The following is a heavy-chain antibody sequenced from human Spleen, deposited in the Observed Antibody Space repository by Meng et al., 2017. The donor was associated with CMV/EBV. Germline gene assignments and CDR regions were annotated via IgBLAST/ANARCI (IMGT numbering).Heavy chain of an antibody. D-gene: IGHD3-22*01. CDR2: ISYDGSNK. J-gene: IGHJ3*02. CDR3: ARDRYTYYYDSSSPDAFDI. Sequence: GESLKISCVVSGFTFSSYAMHWVRQAPGKGLEWVALISYDGSNKFYVDSVKGRFTISRDNSKNTLYLQMNSLRVEDTAVYYCARDRYTYYYDSSSPDAFDIWGQGTMVTVSS. CDR1: GFTFSSYA. V-gene: IGHV3-30-3*01.